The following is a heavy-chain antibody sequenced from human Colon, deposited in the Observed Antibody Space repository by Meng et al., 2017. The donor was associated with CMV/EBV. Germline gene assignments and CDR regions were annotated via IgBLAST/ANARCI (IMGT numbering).Heavy chain of an antibody. Sequence: GESLKISCAASGFTFDDYYMHWVRQAPGKGLEWVALVNWDGRTTFYADSVKGRFTISRDNAKNSVYLQMTSLRAEDTAIYYCARHLNWKDDVIDLWGQGTTVTVSS. CDR2: VNWDGRTT. V-gene: IGHV3-20*04. D-gene: IGHD1-1*01. CDR3: ARHLNWKDDVIDL. CDR1: GFTFDDYY. J-gene: IGHJ5*02.